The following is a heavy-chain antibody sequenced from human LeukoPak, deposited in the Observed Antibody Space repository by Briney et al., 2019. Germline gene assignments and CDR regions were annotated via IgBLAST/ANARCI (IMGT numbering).Heavy chain of an antibody. CDR2: IYYSGST. D-gene: IGHD2-2*01. CDR1: DYSISNGYY. CDR3: ARDLSSTSSL. V-gene: IGHV4-38-2*02. J-gene: IGHJ4*02. Sequence: PSETLSLTCTVSDYSISNGYYWGWIRQPPGKGLEWVAYIYYSGSTNYNPSLRSRVTMSVDTSKNQFSLKLSSVTAADTAVYYCARDLSSTSSLWGQGTLVTVSS.